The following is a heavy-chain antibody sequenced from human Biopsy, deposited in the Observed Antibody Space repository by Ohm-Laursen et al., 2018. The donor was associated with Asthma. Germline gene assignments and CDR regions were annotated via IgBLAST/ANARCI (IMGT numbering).Heavy chain of an antibody. CDR3: ARDGPELPTELDY. J-gene: IGHJ4*02. D-gene: IGHD1-14*01. CDR1: GFTFSNYG. CDR2: ISFDGSNK. Sequence: SLRLSCSASGFTFSNYGMHWVRQAPGRGLDWVAVISFDGSNKNYTDSVKGRFTISRDNAKNSLYLQMNSLRAEDTAVYYCARDGPELPTELDYWGPGTLVTVSS. V-gene: IGHV3-30*03.